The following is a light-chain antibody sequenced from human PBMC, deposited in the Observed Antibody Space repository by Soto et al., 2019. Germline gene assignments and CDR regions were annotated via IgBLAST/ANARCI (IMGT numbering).Light chain of an antibody. J-gene: IGLJ2*01. CDR2: GNS. V-gene: IGLV1-40*01. CDR3: QSYDSSLGVV. CDR1: SSNIGAGYD. Sequence: QSVLTQPPSVSGAPGQRVTISCTGSSSNIGAGYDVHWYQQLPGTAPKLLIYGNSNRPSGVPDRFSGSKSGTSASLAITGVQAEDEAEYYCQSYDSSLGVVFGGGTKVTAL.